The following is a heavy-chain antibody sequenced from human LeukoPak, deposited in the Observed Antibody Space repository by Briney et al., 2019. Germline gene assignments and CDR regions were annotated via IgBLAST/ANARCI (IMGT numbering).Heavy chain of an antibody. CDR3: ARDNSGSFPPIFDH. CDR1: GDSMTSGSYY. Sequence: PSETLSLTCTVSGDSMTSGSYYWGWIRQPAGKGLEWIGRVYTRGSATYNPSLKSRVTLSVDTSNNQVSLRLTSVTAADTAVYYCARDNSGSFPPIFDHWGQGFQVTVSS. CDR2: VYTRGSA. V-gene: IGHV4-61*02. D-gene: IGHD1-26*01. J-gene: IGHJ4*02.